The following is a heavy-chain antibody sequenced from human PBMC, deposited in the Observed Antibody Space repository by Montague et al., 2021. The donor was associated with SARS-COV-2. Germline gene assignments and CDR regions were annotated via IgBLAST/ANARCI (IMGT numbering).Heavy chain of an antibody. V-gene: IGHV4-39*01. CDR2: IFYSGST. CDR3: AGLPYFYDSTHAFDI. D-gene: IGHD3-22*01. CDR1: GGSISSSSYY. Sequence: SETLSLTCTVSGGSISSSSYYWGWIRQPPGKGLEWIGNIFYSGSTYYNTSLKSRVTISVDTSKNQFSLRLSSVTAADTAVYYCAGLPYFYDSTHAFDIWGQGKMVTVSS. J-gene: IGHJ3*02.